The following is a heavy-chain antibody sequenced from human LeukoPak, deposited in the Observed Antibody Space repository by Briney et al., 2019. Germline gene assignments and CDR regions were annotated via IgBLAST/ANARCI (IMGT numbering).Heavy chain of an antibody. CDR3: AIDLKDDGFGAEGSLDF. Sequence: ASVTVSFKALGYTFTSNYVFWVRQAPGQGPEWVGWIDPNNGATYYAQQFQGRVTMARDTSSTTVYMELDSLTSDDTAVYYCAIDLKDDGFGAEGSLDFWGQGTLVTVSS. CDR1: GYTFTSNY. CDR2: IDPNNGAT. V-gene: IGHV1-2*02. J-gene: IGHJ4*02. D-gene: IGHD3-10*01.